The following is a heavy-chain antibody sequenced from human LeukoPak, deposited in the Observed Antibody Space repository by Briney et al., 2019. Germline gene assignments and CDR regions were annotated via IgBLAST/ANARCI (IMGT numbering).Heavy chain of an antibody. CDR3: ARGGVGATDDAFDI. CDR2: MNPNSGNT. D-gene: IGHD1-26*01. Sequence: GASVKVSCKASGYTFTSYDINWVRQATGQGLEWMGWMNPNSGNTGYAQKFQGRVTITRNTSISTAYMELSSLRSEDTAVYYCARGGVGATDDAFDIWGQGTMVTVSS. J-gene: IGHJ3*02. CDR1: GYTFTSYD. V-gene: IGHV1-8*03.